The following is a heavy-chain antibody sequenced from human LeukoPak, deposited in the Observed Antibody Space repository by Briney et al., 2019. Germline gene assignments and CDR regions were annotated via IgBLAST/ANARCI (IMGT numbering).Heavy chain of an antibody. J-gene: IGHJ5*02. CDR3: AEGTTA. D-gene: IGHD2/OR15-2a*01. CDR2: INQDGSEK. CDR1: GFTFTNHW. V-gene: IGHV3-7*01. Sequence: PGGSLRLSCPASGFTFTNHWMSWVRQAPGKGLEWVANINQDGSEKFYVGSVKGRFTISRDNAKNSLYLQMNSLRAEDTAVYYCAEGTTAWGQGTLVTVSS.